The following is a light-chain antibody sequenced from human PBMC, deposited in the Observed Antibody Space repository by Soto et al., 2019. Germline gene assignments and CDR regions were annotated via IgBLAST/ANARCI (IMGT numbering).Light chain of an antibody. J-gene: IGLJ1*01. CDR2: RNN. Sequence: SVLTQAPSASGTPGQRVVISCSGGSANIGNNFVYWYQRLPGTAPKLLIYRNNQRRSGVPDRFSGSKSGTSAFLAISGLRSEDEAEYYCAAWDDSLYGHFVFGTGTKVTVL. CDR3: AAWDDSLYGHFV. V-gene: IGLV1-47*01. CDR1: SANIGNNF.